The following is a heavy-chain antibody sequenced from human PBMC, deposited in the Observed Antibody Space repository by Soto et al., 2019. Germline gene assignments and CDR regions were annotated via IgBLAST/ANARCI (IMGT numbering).Heavy chain of an antibody. V-gene: IGHV1-2*02. CDR2: INPNSGGT. CDR1: GYTFTGYY. CDR3: ARLWRFGELLFFDY. D-gene: IGHD3-10*01. J-gene: IGHJ4*02. Sequence: ASVKVSCKASGYTFTGYYMHWVRQAPGQGLEWMGWINPNSGGTNYAQKFQGGVTMTRDTSISTAYMELSRLRSDDTAVYYCARLWRFGELLFFDYWGQGTLVTSP.